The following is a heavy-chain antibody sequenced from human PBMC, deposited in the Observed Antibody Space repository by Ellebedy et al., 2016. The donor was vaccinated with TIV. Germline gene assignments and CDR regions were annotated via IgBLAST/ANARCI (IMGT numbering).Heavy chain of an antibody. V-gene: IGHV1-2*04. J-gene: IGHJ5*02. CDR1: GYTFTGYY. CDR3: AREGGAYCGGDCYST. Sequence: AASVKVSCKASGYTFTGYYIHWVRQAPGQGLEWMGWINPNSGSTNYAQNFQGWVTMTRDTSISTAYMELSRLRSDDTAVYYCAREGGAYCGGDCYSTWGQGTLVTVSS. D-gene: IGHD2-21*02. CDR2: INPNSGST.